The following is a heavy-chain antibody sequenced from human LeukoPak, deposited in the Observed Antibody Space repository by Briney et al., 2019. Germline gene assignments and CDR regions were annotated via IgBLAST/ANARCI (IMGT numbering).Heavy chain of an antibody. D-gene: IGHD1-1*01. CDR3: ARDCRLNCARQPGFDS. Sequence: PGGSLRLSCAASGFTVSSTYMSWVRQTPGKGLEWVSVIYSDGKVYYIDSVKGRFTISRDNAKNSLYLQMNSLRDEDTAVYYCARDCRLNCARQPGFDSWGQGTLVTVSS. V-gene: IGHV3-53*01. J-gene: IGHJ5*01. CDR1: GFTVSSTY. CDR2: IYSDGKV.